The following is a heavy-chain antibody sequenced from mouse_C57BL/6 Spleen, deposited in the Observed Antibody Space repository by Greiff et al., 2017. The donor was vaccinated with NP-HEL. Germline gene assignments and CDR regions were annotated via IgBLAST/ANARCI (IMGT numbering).Heavy chain of an antibody. CDR2: INYDGSST. V-gene: IGHV5-16*01. CDR1: GFTFSDYY. D-gene: IGHD1-1*01. J-gene: IGHJ2*01. Sequence: EVQLVESEGGLVQPGSSMKLSCTASGFTFSDYYMAWVRQVPEKGLEWVANINYDGSSTYYLDSLKSRFIISRDNAKNILYLQMSSLKSEDTATYYCARDRGYGSSGYYFDYWGQGTTLTVSS. CDR3: ARDRGYGSSGYYFDY.